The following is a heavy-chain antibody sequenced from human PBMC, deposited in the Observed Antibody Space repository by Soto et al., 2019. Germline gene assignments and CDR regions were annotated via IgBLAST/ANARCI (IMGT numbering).Heavy chain of an antibody. V-gene: IGHV1-18*01. CDR3: ARGRAIAVAGTYYYYGMYV. D-gene: IGHD6-19*01. J-gene: IGHJ6*04. Sequence: ASVKVSCKASGYTFTSYGISWVRQAPGQGLEWMGWISAYNGNTNYAQKLQGRVTMTTDTSTSTAYMELRSLRSEDTAVYYCARGRAIAVAGTYYYYGMYVWGKGTTVTVSS. CDR1: GYTFTSYG. CDR2: ISAYNGNT.